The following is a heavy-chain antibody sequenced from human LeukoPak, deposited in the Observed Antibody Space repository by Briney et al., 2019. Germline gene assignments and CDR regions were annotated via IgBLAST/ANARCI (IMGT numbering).Heavy chain of an antibody. CDR3: AREKMTTITTIDY. J-gene: IGHJ4*02. CDR1: GGSVSSGSYY. CDR2: IYISGTP. D-gene: IGHD4-11*01. Sequence: SETLSLTCTVSGGSVSSGSYYWTWIRQPAGKGLEWIGRIYISGTPNYNPSLRGRVTMSIDTSMNQFSLKLTSVTAADTAVYYCAREKMTTITTIDYWGQGTLVTVSS. V-gene: IGHV4-61*02.